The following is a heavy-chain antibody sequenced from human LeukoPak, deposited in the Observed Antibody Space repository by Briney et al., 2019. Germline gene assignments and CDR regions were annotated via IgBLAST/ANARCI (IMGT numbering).Heavy chain of an antibody. Sequence: PSETLSLTCTVSVGSISTYYWSWIRQPAGKGLEWIGRIYTSGSTNYNPSLERRVTISLAKTNNQSSRKLSSVTAADTAVYYCATNSYYGSGNYFDYWGQGTLVTVSS. D-gene: IGHD3-10*01. CDR2: IYTSGST. CDR1: VGSISTYY. CDR3: ATNSYYGSGNYFDY. V-gene: IGHV4-4*07. J-gene: IGHJ4*02.